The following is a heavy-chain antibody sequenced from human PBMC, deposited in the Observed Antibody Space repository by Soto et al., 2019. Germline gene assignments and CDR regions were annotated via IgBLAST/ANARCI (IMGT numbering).Heavy chain of an antibody. CDR2: TYSSGSA. Sequence: QVQLQESGPGLVKPSETLSLTCTVSGGSVSSGSYYWSWSRQSPGKGLEWIGNTYSSGSANYKPPPKSLVTIAADPSKIQVSLKVSAVTAADRAVYYCARQIRFCSATTCYARWFDSWGQGTLVTVSS. D-gene: IGHD1-26*01. CDR1: GGSVSSGSYY. CDR3: ARQIRFCSATTCYARWFDS. J-gene: IGHJ5*01. V-gene: IGHV4-61*01.